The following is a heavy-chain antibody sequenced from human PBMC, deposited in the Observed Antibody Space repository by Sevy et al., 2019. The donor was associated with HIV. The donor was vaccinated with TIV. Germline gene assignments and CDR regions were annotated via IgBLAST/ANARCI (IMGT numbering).Heavy chain of an antibody. CDR2: ISSNGGST. J-gene: IGHJ4*02. D-gene: IGHD3-10*01. Sequence: GGSLRLSCAASGFTFSSYAMHWVRQAPGKGLEYVSAISSNGGSTYYAVSVKGRFTISRDNSKNTLYLQMGSLRAEDMAVYYCARGLPTSNYYGSGSAELFDYWGQGTLVTVSS. CDR3: ARGLPTSNYYGSGSAELFDY. V-gene: IGHV3-64*02. CDR1: GFTFSSYA.